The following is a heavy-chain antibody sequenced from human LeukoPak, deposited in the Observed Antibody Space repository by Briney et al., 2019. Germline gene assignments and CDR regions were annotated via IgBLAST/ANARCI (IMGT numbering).Heavy chain of an antibody. Sequence: PSETLSLTCSVSGGSISSYYWSWLRQPPGKGLEWIGCVFYSGSTSYNPSLKSRVTISVDTSKSQCSLKLSSVTTADTAVYYCARGMDYYMDVWGKGTTVTVSS. V-gene: IGHV4-59*01. CDR3: ARGMDYYMDV. CDR1: GGSISSYY. CDR2: VFYSGST. J-gene: IGHJ6*03. D-gene: IGHD5-24*01.